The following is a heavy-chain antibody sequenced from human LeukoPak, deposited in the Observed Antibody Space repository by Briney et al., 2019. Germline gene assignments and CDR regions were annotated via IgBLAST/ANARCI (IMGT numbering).Heavy chain of an antibody. CDR3: ARKGGPAAPFDY. CDR2: IYHGGNT. J-gene: IGHJ4*02. D-gene: IGHD2-2*01. V-gene: IGHV4-38-2*01. CDR1: GYSISSGYY. Sequence: SETLSLTCAVSGYSISSGYYWGWIRQPPGKGLEWIGIIYHGGNTYYNPSLKSRVTISVDTSKNQFSLKLNSVTAADTAVYYCARKGGPAAPFDYWGQGTLVTVSS.